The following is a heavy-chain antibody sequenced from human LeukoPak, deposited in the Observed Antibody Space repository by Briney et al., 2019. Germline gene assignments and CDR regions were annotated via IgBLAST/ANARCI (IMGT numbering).Heavy chain of an antibody. CDR2: ISSSSSYI. V-gene: IGHV3-21*01. J-gene: IGHJ3*02. D-gene: IGHD3-16*01. Sequence: GGSLRLSCAASGFTFSSYSMNWVRQAPGKGLEWVSSISSSSSYIYYADSVKGRFTISRDNAKNSLYLQMNSLRAEDTAVYYCARGAKGGAYAFDIWGQGTMVTLSS. CDR3: ARGAKGGAYAFDI. CDR1: GFTFSSYS.